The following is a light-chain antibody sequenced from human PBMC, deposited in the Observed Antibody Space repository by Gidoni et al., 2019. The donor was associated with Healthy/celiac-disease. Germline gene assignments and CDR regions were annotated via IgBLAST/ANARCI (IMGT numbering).Light chain of an antibody. Sequence: EIVLTQSPGTLSLSPGERATLSCRASQSVSSSYLAWYQQKPGQAPRLLIYGASSRATGIPDRFSGSGSGTDFTLTISRLEPEHFAVYYCQQYGSSPLFXPXTKVXIK. CDR1: QSVSSSY. CDR2: GAS. J-gene: IGKJ3*01. CDR3: QQYGSSPL. V-gene: IGKV3-20*01.